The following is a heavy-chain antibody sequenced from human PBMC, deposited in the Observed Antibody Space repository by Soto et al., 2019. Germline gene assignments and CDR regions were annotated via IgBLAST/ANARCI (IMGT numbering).Heavy chain of an antibody. Sequence: QALLVQSGAEVKKPGASVRVSCRASGYAFTGYYIHWVRQAPGQGLEWMAYIDPNNGDTKSAKNFQGRVTMTTDTAISTEYMDPKRLTVEDRAGNYCARDTDMFWMNPTRYGMEVWGPGTTVTVS. V-gene: IGHV1-2*02. CDR3: ARDTDMFWMNPTRYGMEV. D-gene: IGHD3-10*02. J-gene: IGHJ6*02. CDR1: GYAFTGYY. CDR2: IDPNNGDT.